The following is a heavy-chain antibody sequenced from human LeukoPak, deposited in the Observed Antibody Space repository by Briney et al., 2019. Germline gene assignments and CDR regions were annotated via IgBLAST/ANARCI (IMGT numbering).Heavy chain of an antibody. D-gene: IGHD1-26*01. CDR3: VRTYEIVGATAFYHYFYYMDV. CDR2: INHSGST. J-gene: IGHJ6*03. CDR1: GGSFSGYY. Sequence: SETMSLTCAVYGGSFSGYYWSWIRQPPGKGLEWIGEINHSGSTNYNPSLKSRVIISVDTSKNQFSLKLTSVTAADTAIYYCVRTYEIVGATAFYHYFYYMDVWGKGTTVTISS. V-gene: IGHV4-34*01.